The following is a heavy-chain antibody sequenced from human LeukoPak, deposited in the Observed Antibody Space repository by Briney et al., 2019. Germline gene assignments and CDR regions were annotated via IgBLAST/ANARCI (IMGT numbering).Heavy chain of an antibody. V-gene: IGHV4-59*08. D-gene: IGHD6-13*01. J-gene: IGHJ3*02. Sequence: KPSETLSLTCTVSGGSISSYYWSWIRQPPGKGLEWIGYIYYSGSTNYNPSLKSRVTISVDTSKNQFSLRLSSVTAADTAVYYCARRGGSSWQAFDIWGQGTMVTVSS. CDR3: ARRGGSSWQAFDI. CDR2: IYYSGST. CDR1: GGSISSYY.